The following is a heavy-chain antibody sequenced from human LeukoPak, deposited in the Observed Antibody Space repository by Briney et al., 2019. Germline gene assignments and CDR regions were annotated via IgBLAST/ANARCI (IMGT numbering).Heavy chain of an antibody. V-gene: IGHV1-69*13. CDR2: IIPIFGTA. Sequence: VASVKVSCTASGYSFTNNYGISWVRQAAGQGLEWMGGIIPIFGTANYAQKFQGRVTITADESTSTAYMELSSLRSEDTAVYYCAICNRDGYRPFDYWGQGTLVTVSS. J-gene: IGHJ4*02. CDR1: GYSFTNNYG. D-gene: IGHD5-24*01. CDR3: AICNRDGYRPFDY.